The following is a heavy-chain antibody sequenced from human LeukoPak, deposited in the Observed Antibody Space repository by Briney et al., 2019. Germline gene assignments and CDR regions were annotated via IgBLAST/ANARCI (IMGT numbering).Heavy chain of an antibody. V-gene: IGHV2-5*02. CDR3: ARRTRGYSYGYDDY. J-gene: IGHJ4*02. CDR1: GFSLSTIGVG. D-gene: IGHD5-18*01. Sequence: SGPTLVKPTQTLTLTCSFSGFSLSTIGVGVGWIRQPPGKALEWLALIYWDDDKRYSPSLKSRLTITKDTSKNQVVLTMTNMDPVDTATYYCARRTRGYSYGYDDYWGQGTLVTVSS. CDR2: IYWDDDK.